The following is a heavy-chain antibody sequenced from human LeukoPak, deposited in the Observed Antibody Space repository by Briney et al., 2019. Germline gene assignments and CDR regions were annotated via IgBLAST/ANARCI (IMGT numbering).Heavy chain of an antibody. J-gene: IGHJ4*02. CDR2: IYYSGTT. V-gene: IGHV4-59*08. Sequence: PSETLSLTCTVSGGSMSNYYWNWIRQPPGRGLEWIGYIYYSGTTNYNPSLKSRITISLDTSKNQLSLKLSSVTAADMAVYYCARHPDYYDSSGYYYDYWGQGTLVTVSS. CDR3: ARHPDYYDSSGYYYDY. D-gene: IGHD3-22*01. CDR1: GGSMSNYY.